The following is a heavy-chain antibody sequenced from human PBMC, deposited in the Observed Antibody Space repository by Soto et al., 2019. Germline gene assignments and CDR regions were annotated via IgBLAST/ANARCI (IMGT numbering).Heavy chain of an antibody. Sequence: GESLKISCKGSGYSFTSYWIGWVRQMPGKGLEWMGIIYPGDSDTRYSPSFQGQVTISADKSISTAYLQRSSLKASDTAMYYCARQMGETYYYDSSGKKGSYYGMDVWGQGTTVTVSS. CDR3: ARQMGETYYYDSSGKKGSYYGMDV. D-gene: IGHD3-22*01. CDR2: IYPGDSDT. CDR1: GYSFTSYW. V-gene: IGHV5-51*01. J-gene: IGHJ6*02.